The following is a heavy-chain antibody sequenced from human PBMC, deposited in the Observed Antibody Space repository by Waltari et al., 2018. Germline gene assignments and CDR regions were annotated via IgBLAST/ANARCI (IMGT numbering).Heavy chain of an antibody. CDR2: ISYDGSNK. CDR3: AKLSFGDYLEFYFDY. CDR1: GFTFSSYG. J-gene: IGHJ4*02. D-gene: IGHD4-17*01. Sequence: QVQLVESGGGVVQPRRSLRLSCAASGFTFSSYGMHWLRQAPGKGLAWVAVISYDGSNKYYADSVKGRFTISRDNSKNTLYLQMNSLRAEDTAVYYCAKLSFGDYLEFYFDYWGQGTLVTVSS. V-gene: IGHV3-30*18.